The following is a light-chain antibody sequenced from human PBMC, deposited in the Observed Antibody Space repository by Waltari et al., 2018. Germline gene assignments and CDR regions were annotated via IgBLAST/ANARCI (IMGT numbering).Light chain of an antibody. J-gene: IGKJ1*01. Sequence: DIVMTQSPDSLALSLGERASINCRSNQSVLNNSDKKNSLAWYQQKPGQPPRLPIYWPSTRESGVPDRFSGSGSGTDFALTISSLQAEDVAVYYCQQYYSARRTFGQGTKVEIK. V-gene: IGKV4-1*01. CDR2: WPS. CDR3: QQYYSARRT. CDR1: QSVLNNSDKKNS.